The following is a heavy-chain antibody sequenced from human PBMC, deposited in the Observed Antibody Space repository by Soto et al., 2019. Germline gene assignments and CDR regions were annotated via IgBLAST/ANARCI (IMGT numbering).Heavy chain of an antibody. CDR3: EREGEAATKWFDP. CDR2: IYYSGST. J-gene: IGHJ5*02. D-gene: IGHD5-12*01. CDR1: GGSISSSSYY. Sequence: SETLSLTCTVSGGSISSSSYYWGWIRQPPGKGLEWIGSIYYSGSTYYNPSLKSRVTISVDTSKNQFSLKLSSVTAADTAVYYCEREGEAATKWFDPWGHGTLVTVCS. V-gene: IGHV4-39*02.